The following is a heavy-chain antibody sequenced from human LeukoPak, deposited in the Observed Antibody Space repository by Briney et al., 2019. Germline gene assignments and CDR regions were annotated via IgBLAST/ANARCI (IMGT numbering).Heavy chain of an antibody. V-gene: IGHV3-30*03. J-gene: IGHJ4*02. CDR2: ISYDGSNK. D-gene: IGHD6-13*01. Sequence: GGSLRLSCAASGFTFSSYGMHWVRQAPGKGLEWVAVISYDGSNKYYADSVKGRFTISRDNAKNSLYLQMNSLRAEDTALYYCARHPYSSSWYYFDYWGQGTLVTVSS. CDR3: ARHPYSSSWYYFDY. CDR1: GFTFSSYG.